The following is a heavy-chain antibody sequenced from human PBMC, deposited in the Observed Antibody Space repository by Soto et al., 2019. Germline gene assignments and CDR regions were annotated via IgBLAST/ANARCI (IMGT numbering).Heavy chain of an antibody. CDR1: GFTFSDSA. J-gene: IGHJ4*02. CDR3: TRPTGGDFATVDY. Sequence: EVQLVESGGGLVQPGGSLKLSCAASGFTFSDSAIHWVRQTSGKGLEWVGRIRSKANNYATVYAASLEGRFPIAREXXKNRAHLQMNSLKPEDTAVYYCTRPTGGDFATVDYWGQGTLVFVSS. D-gene: IGHD4-17*01. CDR2: IRSKANNYAT. V-gene: IGHV3-73*02.